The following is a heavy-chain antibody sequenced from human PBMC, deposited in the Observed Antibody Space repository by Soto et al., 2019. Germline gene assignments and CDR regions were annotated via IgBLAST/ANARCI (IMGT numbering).Heavy chain of an antibody. V-gene: IGHV4-39*01. J-gene: IGHJ4*02. Sequence: QLQLQESGPGLVKPSETLSLTCTVSGGSISSSSYYWGWIRQPPGKGLEWIGSIYYSGSTYYNPSLKSRVTISVDTSKNQFSLKLGSVPAADTAVYYCARHLGVTSRGYSTTPSFFDYWGQGTLVTVSS. CDR1: GGSISSSSYY. CDR2: IYYSGST. D-gene: IGHD3-22*01. CDR3: ARHLGVTSRGYSTTPSFFDY.